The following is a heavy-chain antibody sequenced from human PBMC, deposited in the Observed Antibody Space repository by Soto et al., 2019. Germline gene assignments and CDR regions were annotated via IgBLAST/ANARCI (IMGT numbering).Heavy chain of an antibody. CDR3: ARGSFSSSSSWFDP. D-gene: IGHD6-6*01. Sequence: PSETLSLTXTVSGGSISSGGYYWSWIRQHPGKGLEWIGYIYYSGRTYYNPSLYSRVSIAVDTTENQFSLKLTSVTAADTSVYYCARGSFSSSSSWFDPWGRGTLVTVSS. V-gene: IGHV4-31*02. CDR2: IYYSGRT. J-gene: IGHJ5*02. CDR1: GGSISSGGYY.